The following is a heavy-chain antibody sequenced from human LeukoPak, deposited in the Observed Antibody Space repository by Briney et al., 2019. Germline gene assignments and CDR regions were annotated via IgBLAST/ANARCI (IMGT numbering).Heavy chain of an antibody. J-gene: IGHJ5*02. CDR1: GGSISSGSYY. V-gene: IGHV4-61*02. CDR3: ARDFPGDWFDP. CDR2: IYTSGST. Sequence: SQTLSLTCTVSGGSISSGSYYWIWIRQPAGQGLEWIVRIYTSGSTNYNPSLKSRVTISVDTSKNQFSLKLSSVTAADTAVYYCARDFPGDWFDPWGQGTLVTVSS.